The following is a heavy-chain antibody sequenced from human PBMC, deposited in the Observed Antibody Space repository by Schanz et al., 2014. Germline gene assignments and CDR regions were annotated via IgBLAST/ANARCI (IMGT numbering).Heavy chain of an antibody. CDR3: AKRCSSTSCSHGAFDI. V-gene: IGHV3-53*01. D-gene: IGHD2-2*01. CDR2: IYSDGRT. Sequence: EVQLVESGGGLIQPGGSLRLSCVASGFTVSSNYMSWVRQAPGKGLEWVSVIYSDGRTYYGDSVKGRFTISRDNSKNTLYLQMNSLRDEDRAMYYCAKRCSSTSCSHGAFDIWGQGTMVTVSS. J-gene: IGHJ3*02. CDR1: GFTVSSNY.